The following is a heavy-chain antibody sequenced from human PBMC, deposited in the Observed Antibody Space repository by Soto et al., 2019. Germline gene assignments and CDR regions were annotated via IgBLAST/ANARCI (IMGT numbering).Heavy chain of an antibody. J-gene: IGHJ4*02. CDR3: AAPGGGGGY. CDR2: IYSGGYT. D-gene: IGHD3-16*01. Sequence: EVQLVESGGGLIQPGGSLRLSCAVSGFTVSNNYMSWVRQAPGKGLEGVSVIYSGGYTAYGDSVKGRFTISRDNSKNKLYPQMKARGPHDPGVYYGAAPGGGGGYWGQGTLVTVSS. CDR1: GFTVSNNY. V-gene: IGHV3-53*01.